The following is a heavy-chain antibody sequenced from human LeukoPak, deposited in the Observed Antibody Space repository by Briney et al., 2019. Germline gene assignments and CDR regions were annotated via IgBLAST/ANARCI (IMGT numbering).Heavy chain of an antibody. CDR2: MNPNSGNT. CDR3: ASGVGGLYYYYGMDV. D-gene: IGHD3/OR15-3a*01. J-gene: IGHJ6*02. V-gene: IGHV1-8*01. Sequence: ASVTVSCKASGYTFTSYDINWVRQAPGQGLEWMGWMNPNSGNTGYAQKFQGRVTMTRNTSISTAYMELSSLRSEDTAVYYCASGVGGLYYYYGMDVWGQGTTVTVSS. CDR1: GYTFTSYD.